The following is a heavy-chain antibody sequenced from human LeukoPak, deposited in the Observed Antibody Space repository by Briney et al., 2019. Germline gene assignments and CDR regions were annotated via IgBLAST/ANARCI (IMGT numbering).Heavy chain of an antibody. D-gene: IGHD3-22*01. Sequence: SETLSLTCTVSGGSISSYYWSWIRQPPGKRLEWIGYVYYTESTNYNPSLNSRVTMSIDTSKNQFSLRLSSVTAADTAVYYCARVVGFYDSSAFDLWGQGTLVTVSS. CDR1: GGSISSYY. CDR2: VYYTEST. V-gene: IGHV4-59*01. CDR3: ARVVGFYDSSAFDL. J-gene: IGHJ5*02.